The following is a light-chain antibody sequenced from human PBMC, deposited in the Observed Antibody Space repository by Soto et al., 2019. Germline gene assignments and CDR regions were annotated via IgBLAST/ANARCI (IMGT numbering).Light chain of an antibody. CDR2: GAS. V-gene: IGKV3-15*01. CDR1: HSAASA. CDR3: QQYNNWPS. J-gene: IGKJ5*01. Sequence: EIVLTQSPATLSVSPGARATLSCRASHSAASAVAWYQQKPGQAPSLLIYGASTRATGIPARFSGSGSGTEFTLTISSLQSEDFAIDYCQQYNNWPSFGQGTRLEIK.